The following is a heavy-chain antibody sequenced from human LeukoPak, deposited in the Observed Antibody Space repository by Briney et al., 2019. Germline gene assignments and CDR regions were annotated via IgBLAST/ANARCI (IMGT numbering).Heavy chain of an antibody. V-gene: IGHV3-7*03. J-gene: IGHJ4*02. D-gene: IGHD6-19*01. CDR3: ATSVLAISSVAGGLFDY. CDR2: IKQDGRDK. CDR1: GFTFSSYW. Sequence: GGSLRLSCAASGFTFSSYWMNWVRQAPGKGLEWVATIKQDGRDKYYVDSVKGRFTISRDDAKNSLYLQMNSLRVEDTAVYYCATSVLAISSVAGGLFDYWGQGTLVTVSS.